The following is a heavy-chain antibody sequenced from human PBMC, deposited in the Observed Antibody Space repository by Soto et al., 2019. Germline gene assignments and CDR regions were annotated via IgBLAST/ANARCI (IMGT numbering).Heavy chain of an antibody. CDR3: AKVPVTTVTPYYFDY. CDR2: ISYDGSNK. CDR1: GFTFSTYA. D-gene: IGHD4-17*01. V-gene: IGHV3-30*18. J-gene: IGHJ4*02. Sequence: QVQLVESGGGVVQPGRSRTLSCPASGFTFSTYAMPWVRQAPGRGREWVAVISYDGSNKYYPDSVKGRFTMSRDNSKNTLYLQMNSLRAEDTAVYYCAKVPVTTVTPYYFDYWGQGTLVTVSS.